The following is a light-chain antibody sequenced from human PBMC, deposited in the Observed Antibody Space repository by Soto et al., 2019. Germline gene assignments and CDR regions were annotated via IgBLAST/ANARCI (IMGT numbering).Light chain of an antibody. CDR1: SSNIGAGYD. J-gene: IGLJ1*01. CDR2: GNS. V-gene: IGLV1-40*01. CDR3: QSYDSSLSGWEV. Sequence: QSVLTQPPSVSGAPGQRVTISCTGSSSNIGAGYDVHWYQQLPGTAPKLLIYGNSNRPSGVPDRFPGSKSGTSASLAITGLQAEDEADYYCQSYDSSLSGWEVFGTGTKGTVL.